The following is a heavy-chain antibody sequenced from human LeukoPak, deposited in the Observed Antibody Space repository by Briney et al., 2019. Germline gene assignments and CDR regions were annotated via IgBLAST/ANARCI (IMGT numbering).Heavy chain of an antibody. D-gene: IGHD3-10*01. CDR3: AKDQLGNWFGELPTDY. CDR2: ISYDGSNK. V-gene: IGHV3-30*18. J-gene: IGHJ4*02. Sequence: SCKASGYTFTSYGMHWVRQAPGKGLEWVAVISYDGSNKYYADSVKGRFTISRDNSKNTLYLQMNSLRAEDTAVYYCAKDQLGNWFGELPTDYWGQGTLVTVSS. CDR1: GYTFTSYG.